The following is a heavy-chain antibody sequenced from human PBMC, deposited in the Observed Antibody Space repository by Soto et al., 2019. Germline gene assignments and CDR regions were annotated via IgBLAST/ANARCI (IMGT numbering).Heavy chain of an antibody. CDR2: IYPGDSDT. D-gene: IGHD1-1*01. J-gene: IGHJ4*02. Sequence: GESLKISCRGSGYSFTSHWICWVRQMPGKGLEWMGIIYPGDSDTRYSPSFQGQVTISADKSISTAYLQWSSLKASDTAMYYCARHPGTPDTSDFDYWGQGTLVTVSS. CDR3: ARHPGTPDTSDFDY. V-gene: IGHV5-51*01. CDR1: GYSFTSHW.